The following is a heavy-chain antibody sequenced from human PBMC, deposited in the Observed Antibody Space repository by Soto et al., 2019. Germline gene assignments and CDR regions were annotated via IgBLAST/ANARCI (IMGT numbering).Heavy chain of an antibody. CDR3: ARVGAAPPYNWFDP. D-gene: IGHD1-26*01. Sequence: SVTLCLTCTVSGGSIISGGYYWSWIRQHPGKGLEWIGYIYYSGSTYYNPSLKSRVTISVDTSKNQFSLKLSSVTAADTAVYYCARVGAAPPYNWFDPWGQGTLVTVSS. CDR2: IYYSGST. CDR1: GGSIISGGYY. V-gene: IGHV4-31*03. J-gene: IGHJ5*02.